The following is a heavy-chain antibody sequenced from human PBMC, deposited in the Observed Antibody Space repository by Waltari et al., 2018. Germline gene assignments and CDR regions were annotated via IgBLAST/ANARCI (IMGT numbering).Heavy chain of an antibody. Sequence: QVQLVESGGGVVQPGGSLRLSCKASGFIFSRFDMHWVRQAPGRGLEWVSLIRFDGSQKYYSESLKGRFTVSRDNSRDTLYLHMENLGSDDTATYFCAGDISVSSPSLWGRGTLVTVSS. J-gene: IGHJ1*01. V-gene: IGHV3-30*02. CDR2: IRFDGSQK. CDR3: AGDISVSSPSL. D-gene: IGHD3-3*02. CDR1: GFIFSRFD.